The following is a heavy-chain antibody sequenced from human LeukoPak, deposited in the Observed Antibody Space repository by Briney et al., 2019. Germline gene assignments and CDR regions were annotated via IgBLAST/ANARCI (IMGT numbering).Heavy chain of an antibody. D-gene: IGHD3/OR15-3a*01. J-gene: IGHJ5*02. CDR3: ARGTRINNWFDP. V-gene: IGHV1-69*13. CDR1: GGTFSSYA. CDR2: IIPIFGTA. Sequence: ASVKVSCKASGGTFSSYAISWVRQAPGQGLEWMGGIIPIFGTANYAQKFQGRVTITADESTSTAYMELSSLRSEDTAVYYCARGTRINNWFDPWGQGTLVTVSS.